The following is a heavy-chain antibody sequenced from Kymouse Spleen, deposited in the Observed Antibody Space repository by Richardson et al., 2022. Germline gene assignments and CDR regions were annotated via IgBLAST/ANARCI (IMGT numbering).Heavy chain of an antibody. V-gene: IGHV4-34*01. J-gene: IGHJ4*02. D-gene: IGHD3-9*01. CDR2: INHSGST. CDR1: GGSFSGYY. Sequence: QVQLQQWGAGLLKPSETLSLTCAVYGGSFSGYYWSWIRQPPGKGLEWIGEINHSGSTNYNPSLKSRVTISVDTSKNQFSLKLSSVTAADTAVYYCARGYDILTGYSPFDYWGQGTLVTVSS. CDR3: ARGYDILTGYSPFDY.